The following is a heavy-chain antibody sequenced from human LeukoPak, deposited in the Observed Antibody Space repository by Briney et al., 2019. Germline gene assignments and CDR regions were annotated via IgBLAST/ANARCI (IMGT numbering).Heavy chain of an antibody. Sequence: SETLSLTCAVSGGSISSSAWRSWVRQPSGKGLEWIGEVYHTGSTKCNPSLKSRVSMSVDKSKNQFSLKMSSVTAADTAVYYCASSNNYVWFDPWGQGALVTVSS. D-gene: IGHD4-11*01. CDR3: ASSNNYVWFDP. CDR2: VYHTGST. J-gene: IGHJ5*02. V-gene: IGHV4-4*02. CDR1: GGSISSSAW.